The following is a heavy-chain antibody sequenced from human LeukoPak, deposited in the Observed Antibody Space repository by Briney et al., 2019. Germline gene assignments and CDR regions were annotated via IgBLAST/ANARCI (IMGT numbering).Heavy chain of an antibody. V-gene: IGHV3-23*01. J-gene: IGHJ4*02. Sequence: GGSLRLSCAASGFTFSNFGMSWVRQAPGKGLEWVSAISGSGSSTFYPDPVKGRFTISRDNSKNTLYLQMNSLRAEDTAVYYCAKAPGLVSGSSFDYWGQGTLVTVSS. CDR1: GFTFSNFG. D-gene: IGHD1-26*01. CDR2: ISGSGSST. CDR3: AKAPGLVSGSSFDY.